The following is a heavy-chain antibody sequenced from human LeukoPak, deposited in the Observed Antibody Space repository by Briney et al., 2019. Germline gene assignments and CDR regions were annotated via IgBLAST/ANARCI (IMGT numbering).Heavy chain of an antibody. V-gene: IGHV3-21*01. CDR1: GFTFSSYS. D-gene: IGHD6-19*01. Sequence: GGSLRLSCAASGFTFSSYSMNWVRQAPGKGLEWVSSISSSSSYIYYADSVKGRFTISRDNAKNSLYLQMNGLRAEDTAVYYCARDSSGWNNFDYWAREPWSPSPQ. J-gene: IGHJ4*02. CDR2: ISSSSSYI. CDR3: ARDSSGWNNFDY.